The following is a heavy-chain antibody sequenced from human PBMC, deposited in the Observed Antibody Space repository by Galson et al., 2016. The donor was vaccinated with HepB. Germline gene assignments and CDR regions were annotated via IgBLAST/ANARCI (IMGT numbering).Heavy chain of an antibody. CDR3: ARTPYGSYADY. V-gene: IGHV3-11*06. CDR1: GFTFSDYY. Sequence: SLRLSCAASGFTFSDYYMSWVRQAPGKGLEWVSFISSGSSYTSYADSVKGRFTISRDNANNSLYLQMNSLRAEDTAVYYCARTPYGSYADYWGQGTLVTVSS. CDR2: ISSGSSYT. J-gene: IGHJ4*01. D-gene: IGHD1-26*01.